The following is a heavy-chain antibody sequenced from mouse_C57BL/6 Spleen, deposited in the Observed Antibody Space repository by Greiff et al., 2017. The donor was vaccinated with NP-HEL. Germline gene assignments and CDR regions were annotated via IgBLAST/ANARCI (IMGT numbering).Heavy chain of an antibody. CDR2: IDPSDSYT. J-gene: IGHJ4*01. CDR1: GYTFTSYW. V-gene: IGHV1-59*01. Sequence: LQPGAELVRPGTSVKLSCKASGYTFTSYWMHWVKQRPGQGLEWIGVIDPSDSYTNYNQKFKGKATLTVDTSSSTAYMQLSSLTSEDSAVYYCARHYYGSRYAMDYWGQGTSVTVTS. CDR3: ARHYYGSRYAMDY. D-gene: IGHD1-1*01.